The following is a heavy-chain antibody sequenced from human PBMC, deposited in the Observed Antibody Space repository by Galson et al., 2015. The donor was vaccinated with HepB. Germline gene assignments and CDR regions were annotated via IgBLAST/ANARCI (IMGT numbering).Heavy chain of an antibody. CDR2: INTNTGNP. J-gene: IGHJ4*02. V-gene: IGHV7-4-1*02. CDR3: VTSGWSSFFDY. CDR1: GYTFTSYA. D-gene: IGHD6-19*01. Sequence: SVKVSCKASGYTFTSYAMNWVRQAPGQGLEWMGWINTNTGNPTYAQGFTGRFVFSLDTSVSTAYLQISSLKAEDTAVYYCVTSGWSSFFDYWGQGTLVTVSS.